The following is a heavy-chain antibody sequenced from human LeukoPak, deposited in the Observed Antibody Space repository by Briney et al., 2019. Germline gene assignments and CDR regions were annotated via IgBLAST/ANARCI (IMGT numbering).Heavy chain of an antibody. V-gene: IGHV3-15*01. Sequence: PGGPLRLSCAASGFTFSNEWMSGLRQAPGKGLEWLGRFKSKTDGRITEYAAPVIGSFTISSDDSKNTLYLQMNSMKTEDTAVYYYTTEDIVLMVYASSTFDYWGKGTLVT. J-gene: IGHJ4*02. CDR2: FKSKTDGRIT. D-gene: IGHD2-8*01. CDR1: GFTFSNEW. CDR3: TTEDIVLMVYASSTFDY.